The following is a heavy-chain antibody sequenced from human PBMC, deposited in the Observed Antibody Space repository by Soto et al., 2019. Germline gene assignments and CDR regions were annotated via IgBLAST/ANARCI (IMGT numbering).Heavy chain of an antibody. Sequence: GGSLRLSCAASGFTFSSYAMHWVRQAPGKGLEWVAVISYDGSNKYYADSVKGRFTISRDNSKNTLYLQMNSLRAEDTAVYYCARDTVSGRLGYYYYGMDVWGQGTTVTVSS. CDR2: ISYDGSNK. CDR3: ARDTVSGRLGYYYYGMDV. J-gene: IGHJ6*02. V-gene: IGHV3-30-3*01. D-gene: IGHD6-19*01. CDR1: GFTFSSYA.